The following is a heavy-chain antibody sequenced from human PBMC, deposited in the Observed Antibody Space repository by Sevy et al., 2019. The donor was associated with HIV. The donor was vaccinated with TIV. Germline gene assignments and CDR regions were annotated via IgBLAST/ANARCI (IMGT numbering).Heavy chain of an antibody. CDR3: ARVDYLYEY. J-gene: IGHJ4*02. CDR1: GFTFDNYW. Sequence: GGSLRLSCAASGFTFDNYWMSWVHQAPGKGLEWLANIKQDGSEKYYVDSVKGRFTISRDNAKNSVYLQMNSLRAEDTAVYYCARVDYLYEYWGQGTLVTVSS. D-gene: IGHD3-9*01. CDR2: IKQDGSEK. V-gene: IGHV3-7*03.